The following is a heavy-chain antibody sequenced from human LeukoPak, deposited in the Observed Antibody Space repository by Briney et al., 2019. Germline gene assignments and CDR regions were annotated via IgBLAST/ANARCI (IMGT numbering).Heavy chain of an antibody. CDR3: ARGGGYSYGSFDY. Sequence: GGSLRLSCAASGIIFSNYWMHWVRQAPGKGLVWVSSINRDGSSTSYAVSVKGRFTISRDNAKNTLYLQMNSLRAEDTAVYYCARGGGYSYGSFDYWGKGTLVTVSS. D-gene: IGHD5-18*01. CDR2: INRDGSST. J-gene: IGHJ4*02. V-gene: IGHV3-74*01. CDR1: GIIFSNYW.